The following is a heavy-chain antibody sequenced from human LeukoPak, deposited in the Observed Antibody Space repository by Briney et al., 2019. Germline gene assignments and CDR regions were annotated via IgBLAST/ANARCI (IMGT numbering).Heavy chain of an antibody. J-gene: IGHJ4*02. D-gene: IGHD3-10*01. CDR3: ARSRVLLWFGELSPRFDY. CDR1: GGSFSGYY. Sequence: SETLSLTCAVYGGSFSGYYWSWIRQPPGKGLEWIGEINHSGSTNYNPSLKSRVTISVDTSKNQFSLKLSSVTAADTAVYYCARSRVLLWFGELSPRFDYWGQGTLVTVSS. V-gene: IGHV4-34*01. CDR2: INHSGST.